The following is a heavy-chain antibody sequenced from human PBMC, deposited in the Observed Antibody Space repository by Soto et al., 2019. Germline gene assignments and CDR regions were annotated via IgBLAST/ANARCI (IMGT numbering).Heavy chain of an antibody. J-gene: IGHJ4*02. Sequence: SETLSLTCTVSGGSISSSSYYWGWIRQPPGKGLEWIGYIYHSGSTYYNPSLKSRVTISVDRSKNQFSLKLSSVTAADTAVYSCGRHIALPRSYFDHWGQGTLVTVSS. CDR1: GGSISSSSYY. CDR2: IYHSGST. CDR3: GRHIALPRSYFDH. V-gene: IGHV4-30-2*01. D-gene: IGHD2-21*01.